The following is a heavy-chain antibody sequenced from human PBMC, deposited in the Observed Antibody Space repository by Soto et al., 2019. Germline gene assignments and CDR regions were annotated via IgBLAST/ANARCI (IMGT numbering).Heavy chain of an antibody. Sequence: SETLSLTCTVSGVSISSYYWSWIRQPPGKGLEWIGSIFYSGSTNYNPSLKSRVTISVDTSKNQFSLKLSSVTAADTAVYYCARGHSSSWFYYWGQGTLVTVSS. J-gene: IGHJ4*02. CDR1: GVSISSYY. V-gene: IGHV4-59*01. D-gene: IGHD6-13*01. CDR2: IFYSGST. CDR3: ARGHSSSWFYY.